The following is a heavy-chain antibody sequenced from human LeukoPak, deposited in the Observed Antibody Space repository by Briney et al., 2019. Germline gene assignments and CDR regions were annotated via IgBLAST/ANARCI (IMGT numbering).Heavy chain of an antibody. D-gene: IGHD5-18*01. CDR2: IYHSGST. CDR3: AREPEPNVDTAMVSAFDI. CDR1: GGSISSGGYY. J-gene: IGHJ3*02. V-gene: IGHV4-30-2*01. Sequence: SQTLSLTCTVSGGSISSGGYYWSWIRQPPGKGLEWIGYIYHSGSTYYNPSLKSRVTISVDTSKNQFSLKLSSVTAADTAVYYCAREPEPNVDTAMVSAFDIWGQGTMVTVSS.